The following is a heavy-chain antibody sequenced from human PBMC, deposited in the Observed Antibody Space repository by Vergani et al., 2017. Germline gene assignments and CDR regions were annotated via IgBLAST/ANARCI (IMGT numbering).Heavy chain of an antibody. J-gene: IGHJ3*02. Sequence: QVQLQESGPGLVKPSETLSLTCTVPGGPISGYYWTWIRPPPGKGVEWIGYIYYSGSTNHNPSLKSRVTISVDTSKNQLSLKLSSVSAADTAVYYCARDINEHYYGSGSLGNAFDIWGQGTMVTVSS. D-gene: IGHD3-10*01. CDR3: ARDINEHYYGSGSLGNAFDI. V-gene: IGHV4-59*01. CDR1: GGPISGYY. CDR2: IYYSGST.